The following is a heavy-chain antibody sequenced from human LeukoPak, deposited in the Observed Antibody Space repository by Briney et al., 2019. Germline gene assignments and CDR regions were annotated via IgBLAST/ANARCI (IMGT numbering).Heavy chain of an antibody. D-gene: IGHD3-16*02. J-gene: IGHJ4*02. CDR1: GGTFSSYA. CDR2: IIPIFGTA. CDR3: AREDYDYVWGSYRYVGTDY. V-gene: IGHV1-69*06. Sequence: VKVSCKASGGTFSSYAISWVRQAPGQGLEWMGGIIPIFGTANYAQKFQGRVTITADKSTSTAYMELSSLRSEDTAVYYCAREDYDYVWGSYRYVGTDYWGQRTLVTVSS.